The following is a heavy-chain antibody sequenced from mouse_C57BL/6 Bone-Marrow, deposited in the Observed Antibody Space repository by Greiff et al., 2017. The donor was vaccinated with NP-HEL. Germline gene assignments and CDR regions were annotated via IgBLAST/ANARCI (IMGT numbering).Heavy chain of an antibody. CDR2: INPSNGGT. V-gene: IGHV1-53*01. CDR1: GYTFTSYW. Sequence: QVQLQQPGTELVKPGASVKLSCKASGYTFTSYWMHWVKQRPGQGLEWIGNINPSNGGTNYNEKFKSKATLTVDKSSSTAYMQLSSLTSEDSAVYYCARLGTTVVATSYYAMDYWGQGTSVTVSS. D-gene: IGHD1-1*01. J-gene: IGHJ4*01. CDR3: ARLGTTVVATSYYAMDY.